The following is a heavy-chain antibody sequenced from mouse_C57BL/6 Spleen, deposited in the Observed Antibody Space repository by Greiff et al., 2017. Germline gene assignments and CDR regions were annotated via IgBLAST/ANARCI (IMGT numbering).Heavy chain of an antibody. J-gene: IGHJ2*01. D-gene: IGHD4-1*01. CDR2: IDPSDSYT. Sequence: QVQLQQPGAELVRPGTSVKLSCKASGYTFTSYRMHWVKQRPGQGLEWIGVIDPSDSYTNYNQKFKGKATLTVDTSSSTAYMQLSSLTSEDSAVYYCARSGNWFDYWGQGTTLTVSS. V-gene: IGHV1-59*01. CDR3: ARSGNWFDY. CDR1: GYTFTSYR.